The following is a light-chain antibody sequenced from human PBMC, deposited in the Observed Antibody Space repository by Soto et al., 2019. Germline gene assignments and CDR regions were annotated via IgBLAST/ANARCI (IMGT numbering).Light chain of an antibody. J-gene: IGKJ2*01. CDR2: DAS. CDR1: QSVSSY. V-gene: IGKV3-11*01. Sequence: EIVLTQSPATLSLSPGERATLSCRASQSVSSYFAWYQQKPGQAPRLLIYDASNRATGIPARFSGSGSGTDFPLNISSREPEDFEVYYCQQRSNWPRTFGQGTKLEIK. CDR3: QQRSNWPRT.